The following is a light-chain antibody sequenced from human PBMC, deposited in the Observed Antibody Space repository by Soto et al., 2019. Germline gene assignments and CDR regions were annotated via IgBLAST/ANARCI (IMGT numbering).Light chain of an antibody. CDR2: GNS. CDR1: SSNIGAGYE. J-gene: IGLJ1*01. Sequence: QSVLTQPPSVSGAPGQRVTISCSGSSSNIGAGYEVHWYQQLPGTAPKLLIHGNSNRPSGVPDRFSGSKSGTSASLAITGIHAEHEADYSCQSYDSSLSGYVFGSATKVTVL. V-gene: IGLV1-40*01. CDR3: QSYDSSLSGYV.